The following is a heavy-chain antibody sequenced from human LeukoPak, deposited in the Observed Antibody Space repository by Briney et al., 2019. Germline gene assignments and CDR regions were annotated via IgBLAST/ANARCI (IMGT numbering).Heavy chain of an antibody. J-gene: IGHJ6*02. CDR3: ARFPYYYGMDV. V-gene: IGHV4-39*01. Sequence: PSETLSLTCTVSGGSIGSSSYYWGWIRQPPGKGLEWIGSIYYSGSTYYNPSLKSRVTISVDTSKNQFSLKLSSVTAADTAVYYCARFPYYYGMDVWGQGTTVTVSS. CDR2: IYYSGST. CDR1: GGSIGSSSYY.